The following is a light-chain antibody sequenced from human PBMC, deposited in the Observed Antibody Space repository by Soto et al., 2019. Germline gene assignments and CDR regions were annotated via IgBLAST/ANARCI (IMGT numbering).Light chain of an antibody. J-gene: IGLJ2*01. V-gene: IGLV2-8*01. CDR3: SSYTGTNVI. CDR2: DVN. CDR1: LSDVGGQNL. Sequence: QSVPTQPPSASGSPGQSVTISCTGTLSDVGGQNLVSWYRQDPGKAPKLIIYDVNQRPSGVPDRFSGSKSGSTASLTVSGLQAEDEANYYCSSYTGTNVIFGGGTKLTVL.